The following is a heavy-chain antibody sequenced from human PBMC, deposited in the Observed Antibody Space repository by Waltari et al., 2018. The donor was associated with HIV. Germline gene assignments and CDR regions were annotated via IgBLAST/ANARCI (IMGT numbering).Heavy chain of an antibody. CDR2: VIPMSGTA. J-gene: IGHJ4*02. Sequence: QVQLVQSGAEVRTPGSSAKVSCKASGGSFTSYSIHWVRQAPGQGLEWMGRVIPMSGTAMKAQKFQARVTISADKSTTTAYMELTSLRTEDTAVYYCASARETMGVDFDFWGQGTLVTVSS. D-gene: IGHD3-10*01. CDR3: ASARETMGVDFDF. V-gene: IGHV1-69*08. CDR1: GGSFTSYS.